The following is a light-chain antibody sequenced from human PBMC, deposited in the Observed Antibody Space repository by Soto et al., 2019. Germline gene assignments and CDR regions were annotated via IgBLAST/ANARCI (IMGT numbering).Light chain of an antibody. CDR1: QNINNY. CDR2: DAS. CDR3: QQYENLPT. J-gene: IGKJ5*01. V-gene: IGKV1-33*01. Sequence: DIQMTQSPSSLSASVGDRVTITCQASQNINNYLNWYQQKPGRAPKLLIYDASNLEAGVPSRFRGSGSGTDFTITSSRLQPEDIATYYCQQYENLPTFGQGTRLEIK.